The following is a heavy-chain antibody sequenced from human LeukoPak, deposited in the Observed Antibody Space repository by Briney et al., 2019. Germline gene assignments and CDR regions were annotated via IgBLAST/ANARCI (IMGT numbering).Heavy chain of an antibody. V-gene: IGHV3-30*18. Sequence: GGPLKLSWAPSGFTFGSKGMPWSAQAPAKGREGVAVISYDGSNKYYADSVKGRFTISRDNSKNTLYLQMNSLRAEDTAVYYCAKDQYYGSGSFDYWGQGTLVTVSS. CDR3: AKDQYYGSGSFDY. J-gene: IGHJ4*02. CDR1: GFTFGSKG. CDR2: ISYDGSNK. D-gene: IGHD3-10*01.